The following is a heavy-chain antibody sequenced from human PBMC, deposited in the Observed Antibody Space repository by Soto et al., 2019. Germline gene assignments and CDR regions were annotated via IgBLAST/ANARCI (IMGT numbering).Heavy chain of an antibody. CDR3: ATPLWDGPPPKCYYGMDV. CDR1: GYTFTSYG. CDR2: ISAYNGNT. Sequence: QVQLVQSGAEVKKPGASVKVSCKASGYTFTSYGISWVRQAPGQGLEWMGWISAYNGNTNYAQKLQGRVTMTTDTSTSTAYRELRSRRSDDTAVYYCATPLWDGPPPKCYYGMDVWGQGTTVTVSS. D-gene: IGHD5-18*01. J-gene: IGHJ6*02. V-gene: IGHV1-18*01.